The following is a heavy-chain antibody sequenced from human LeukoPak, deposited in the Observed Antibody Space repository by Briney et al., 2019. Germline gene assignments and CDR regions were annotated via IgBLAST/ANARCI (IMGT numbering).Heavy chain of an antibody. Sequence: GESLKISCAASGFTFNSYAMSWVRQAPGKGLEWVSTISENGGSTYYADSVKGRFTISRDNSKNTLYLQMNNLRAEDTAIYYCAMDPCGGNCIWYFALWGRGTLVTVSS. D-gene: IGHD2-21*02. CDR1: GFTFNSYA. CDR2: ISENGGST. J-gene: IGHJ2*01. V-gene: IGHV3-23*01. CDR3: AMDPCGGNCIWYFAL.